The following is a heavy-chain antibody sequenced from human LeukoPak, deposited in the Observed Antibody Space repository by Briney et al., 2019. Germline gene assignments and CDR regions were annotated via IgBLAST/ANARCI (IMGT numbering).Heavy chain of an antibody. CDR3: ARDASLKSWTYSRYYYYYMDV. J-gene: IGHJ6*03. Sequence: QTGGSLRLSCAASGFTFSSYEMNWVRQAPGKGLEWVSYISSSGSTIYYADSVKGRFTISRDNAKNSLYLQMNSLRAEDTAVYYCARDASLKSWTYSRYYYYYMDVWGKGTTVTISS. V-gene: IGHV3-48*03. CDR1: GFTFSSYE. D-gene: IGHD3/OR15-3a*01. CDR2: ISSSGSTI.